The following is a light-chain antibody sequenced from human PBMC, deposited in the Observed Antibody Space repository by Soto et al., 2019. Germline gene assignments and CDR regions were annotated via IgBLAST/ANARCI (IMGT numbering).Light chain of an antibody. V-gene: IGKV3-15*01. Sequence: EIVMTQSPATLSVSPGERATLSCRASQSVSSNLAWYRQKPGQAPRLLIYGASARATGIPARFSGSGSGTEFILTISSLQSEDFAVYYCQQYSKWPLTFGGGTKVDNK. CDR2: GAS. CDR3: QQYSKWPLT. J-gene: IGKJ4*01. CDR1: QSVSSN.